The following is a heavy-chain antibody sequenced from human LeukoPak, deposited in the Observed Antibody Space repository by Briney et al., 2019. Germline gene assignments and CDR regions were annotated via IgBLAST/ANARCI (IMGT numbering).Heavy chain of an antibody. Sequence: GASVKVSCKGSGYTFTSYDINWVRQATGQGLEWMGWMNPNSGNTGYAQKFQGRVTMTRNTSISTAYMELSSLRSEDTAVYYCARVRAVRRYDFWSGYYTPFDYWGQGTLVTVSS. D-gene: IGHD3-3*01. CDR3: ARVRAVRRYDFWSGYYTPFDY. V-gene: IGHV1-8*01. CDR1: GYTFTSYD. CDR2: MNPNSGNT. J-gene: IGHJ4*02.